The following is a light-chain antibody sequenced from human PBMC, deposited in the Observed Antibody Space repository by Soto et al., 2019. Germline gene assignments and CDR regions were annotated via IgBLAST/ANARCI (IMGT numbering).Light chain of an antibody. CDR1: SSDVGGYNY. J-gene: IGLJ3*02. CDR2: EVS. Sequence: QSVLTQPASVSGSPGQSITISCTGTSSDVGGYNYVSWFQQHPGKAPKLMISEVSNRPSGVSNRFSGSKSGNTASLTISGLQAEDEADYYCSSYTTSSTWVFGGGTKRTVL. V-gene: IGLV2-14*01. CDR3: SSYTTSSTWV.